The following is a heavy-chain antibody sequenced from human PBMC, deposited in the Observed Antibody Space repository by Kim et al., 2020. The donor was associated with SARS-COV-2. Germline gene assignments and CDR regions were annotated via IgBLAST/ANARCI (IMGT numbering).Heavy chain of an antibody. V-gene: IGHV1-58*01. D-gene: IGHD4-17*01. J-gene: IGHJ4*02. CDR3: AAGVDDYALGDFDY. Sequence: AQKFQERVTITRDMSTSTAYMELSSLRSEDTAVYYCAAGVDDYALGDFDYWGQGTLVTVSS.